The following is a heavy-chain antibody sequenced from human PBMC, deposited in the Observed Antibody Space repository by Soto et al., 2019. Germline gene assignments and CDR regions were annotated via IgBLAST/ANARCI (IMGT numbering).Heavy chain of an antibody. D-gene: IGHD2-2*01. CDR2: INPSGGIT. CDR3: SRRFCTSTSCYCFDL. J-gene: IGHJ4*02. Sequence: QWLEWMGIINPSGGITNYAQKFQGRVTLTRDTSTSTVYMDLSNLTSDDTATYFCSRRFCTSTSCYCFDLSGQRTLLSVYS. V-gene: IGHV1-46*01.